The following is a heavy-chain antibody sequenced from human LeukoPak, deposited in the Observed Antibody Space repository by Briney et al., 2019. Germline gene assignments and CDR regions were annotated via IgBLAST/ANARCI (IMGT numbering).Heavy chain of an antibody. J-gene: IGHJ3*02. V-gene: IGHV3-20*04. CDR3: ARDLRVETTSRLRVVVIGFCAFDI. CDR2: INWNGGST. Sequence: GGSLRLSCAASGFTFDDYGKSWVRHAPGKGLEWVSGINWNGGSTVYADSVKGRFTISRDNAKNSLYLQMNSLRAEDTALYYCARDLRVETTSRLRVVVIGFCAFDIWGQGTMVTVSS. D-gene: IGHD3-22*01. CDR1: GFTFDDYG.